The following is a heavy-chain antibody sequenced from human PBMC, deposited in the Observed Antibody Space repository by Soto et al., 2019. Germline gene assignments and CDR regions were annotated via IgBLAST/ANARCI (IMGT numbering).Heavy chain of an antibody. CDR2: ISSSSSYI. Sequence: GGSLRLSCAASGFTFSSYSMNWVRQAPGKGLEWVSSISSSSSYIYYADSVKGRFIISRDNARNSLYLQMNSLRAEDMAVYCCARGGGRGGIYCSGGSCYSFDYWGQGTLVTVSS. CDR3: ARGGGRGGIYCSGGSCYSFDY. D-gene: IGHD2-15*01. V-gene: IGHV3-21*01. J-gene: IGHJ4*02. CDR1: GFTFSSYS.